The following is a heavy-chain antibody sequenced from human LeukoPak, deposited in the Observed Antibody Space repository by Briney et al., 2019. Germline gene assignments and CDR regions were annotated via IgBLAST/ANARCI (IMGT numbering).Heavy chain of an antibody. CDR2: MNPNSGNT. Sequence: RASVKVSCKASGYTFTSYDINWVRQATGQGLEWMGWMNPNSGNTGYAQKFQGRVTMTRNTSISTAYMELSSLRSEDTAVYYCARTYYYDSSGYEYYYYGMDVWGQGTTVTVSS. CDR1: GYTFTSYD. CDR3: ARTYYYDSSGYEYYYYGMDV. V-gene: IGHV1-8*01. D-gene: IGHD3-22*01. J-gene: IGHJ6*02.